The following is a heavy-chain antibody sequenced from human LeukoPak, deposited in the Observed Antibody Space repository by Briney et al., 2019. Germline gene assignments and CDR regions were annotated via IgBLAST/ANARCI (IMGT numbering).Heavy chain of an antibody. CDR3: TTYIVVVPATVLTDY. Sequence: GWSLRLSCAASGFTFSNAWMSWVRQAPGKGLEWVGRIKSKTDGGTTDYAAPVKGRFTISRDDSKNTLYLQMNSLKTEDTAVYYCTTYIVVVPATVLTDYWGQGTLVTVSS. J-gene: IGHJ4*02. V-gene: IGHV3-15*01. CDR1: GFTFSNAW. D-gene: IGHD2-2*01. CDR2: IKSKTDGGTT.